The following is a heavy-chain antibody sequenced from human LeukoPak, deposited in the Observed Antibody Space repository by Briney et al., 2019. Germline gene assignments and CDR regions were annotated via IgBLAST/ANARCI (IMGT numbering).Heavy chain of an antibody. D-gene: IGHD4-23*01. CDR3: AGVIYGGNSDYFDY. V-gene: IGHV4-59*01. Sequence: SETLSLTCTVSGGSISSYYWSWIRQPPGKGLEWIGYIYYSGSTNYNPSLKSRVTISVDTSKNQFSLKLSSVTAADTAVYYCAGVIYGGNSDYFDYWGQGTLVTVSS. J-gene: IGHJ4*02. CDR2: IYYSGST. CDR1: GGSISSYY.